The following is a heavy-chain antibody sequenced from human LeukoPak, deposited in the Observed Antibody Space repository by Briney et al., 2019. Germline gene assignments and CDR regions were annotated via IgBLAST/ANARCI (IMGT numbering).Heavy chain of an antibody. CDR3: ARPNDKGYVGAFDI. J-gene: IGHJ3*02. CDR2: IYYSGST. CDR1: GGSISSYY. Sequence: SETLSLTCTVSGGSISSYYWSWIRQPPGKGLEWIGYIYYSGSTNYNPSLKSRVTISVDTSKNQFSLKLSSVTAADTTVYYCARPNDKGYVGAFDIWGQGTMVTVSS. D-gene: IGHD5-18*01. V-gene: IGHV4-59*08.